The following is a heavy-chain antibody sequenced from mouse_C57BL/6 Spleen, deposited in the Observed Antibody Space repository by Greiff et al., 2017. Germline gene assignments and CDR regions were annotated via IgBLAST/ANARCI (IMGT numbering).Heavy chain of an antibody. CDR1: GFSLTSYG. V-gene: IGHV2-3*01. D-gene: IGHD1-1*01. Sequence: QVHVKQSGPGLVAPSQSLSITCTVSGFSLTSYGVSWVRQPPGKGLEWLGVIWGDGSTNYHSALISRLSNSKDNSKSQVFLKLNRLQTDDTATYYCAKKDYYYGSSYWYFDVWGTGTTVTVSS. CDR2: IWGDGST. CDR3: AKKDYYYGSSYWYFDV. J-gene: IGHJ1*03.